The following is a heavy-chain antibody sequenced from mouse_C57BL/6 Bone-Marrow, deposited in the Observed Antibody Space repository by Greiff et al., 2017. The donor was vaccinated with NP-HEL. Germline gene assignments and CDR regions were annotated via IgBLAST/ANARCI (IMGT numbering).Heavy chain of an antibody. D-gene: IGHD2-1*01. Sequence: VQLQQSGPVLVKPGASVKMSCKASGYTFTDYYMNWVKQSHGKSLEWIGVINPYNGGTSYNQKFKGKATLTVDKSSSTAYMELNSLTSEDSAVYYCARSGYGNFFDYWGQGTTLTVSS. CDR3: ARSGYGNFFDY. V-gene: IGHV1-19*01. CDR1: GYTFTDYY. CDR2: INPYNGGT. J-gene: IGHJ2*01.